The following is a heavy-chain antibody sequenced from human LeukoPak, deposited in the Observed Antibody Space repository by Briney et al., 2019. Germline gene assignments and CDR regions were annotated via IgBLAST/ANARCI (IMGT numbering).Heavy chain of an antibody. CDR2: ISYDGSNK. CDR1: GFTFSSYG. CDR3: AKDPPRSDSSGYYRLGYYFDY. Sequence: GGSLRLSCAASGFTFSSYGMHWVRQAPGKGLEWVAVISYDGSNKYYADSVKGRFTISRDNSKNTLYLQMNSLRAEDTAVYYCAKDPPRSDSSGYYRLGYYFDYWGQGTLVTVSS. V-gene: IGHV3-30*18. J-gene: IGHJ4*02. D-gene: IGHD3-22*01.